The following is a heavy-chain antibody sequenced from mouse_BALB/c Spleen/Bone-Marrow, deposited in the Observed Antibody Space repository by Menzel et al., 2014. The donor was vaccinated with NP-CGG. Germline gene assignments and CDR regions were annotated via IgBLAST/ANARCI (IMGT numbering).Heavy chain of an antibody. Sequence: LQLRTRGAELVYPVPSVKLTWTASDFNFKDTYMHWVNQRPEQGLEWIGRIDTANGNTKYDPKFQGKATITADTSSNAAYLPLSSLTSEDTAVYYCARVQLLRSRGLKYWAQRTTLPLYS. J-gene: IGHJ2*01. CDR3: ARVQLLRSRGLKY. V-gene: IGHV14-3*02. CDR2: IDTANGNT. D-gene: IGHD1-1*01. CDR1: DFNFKDTY.